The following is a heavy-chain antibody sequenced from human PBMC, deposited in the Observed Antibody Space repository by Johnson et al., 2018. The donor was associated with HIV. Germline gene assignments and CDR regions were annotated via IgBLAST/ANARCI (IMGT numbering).Heavy chain of an antibody. CDR1: GFTFSSYA. CDR2: ISGSGGRT. Sequence: VQLVESGGGVVQPGGSLRLSCAASGFTFSSYAMSWVRPAPGKGLEWVSAISGSGGRTYYADSVKGRFTISRDNAKNSLYLQMNSLRAEDTALYYCARAYMSSGSYYDAFDIWGQGTMVIVSS. CDR3: ARAYMSSGSYYDAFDI. J-gene: IGHJ3*02. D-gene: IGHD1-26*01. V-gene: IGHV3-23*04.